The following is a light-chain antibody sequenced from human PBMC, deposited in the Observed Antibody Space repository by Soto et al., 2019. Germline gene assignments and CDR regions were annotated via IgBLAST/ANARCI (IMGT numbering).Light chain of an antibody. J-gene: IGKJ1*01. Sequence: EVVLTQSPDTLSLSPGETATLSCRASQSVDRYVAWYQQKVGQAPRLLIYGASTRATGIPVRFSGSASGTEFTLTISSLQSEDFTVYYCQQYNKWPLTFGQGTKVEIK. V-gene: IGKV3-15*01. CDR1: QSVDRY. CDR3: QQYNKWPLT. CDR2: GAS.